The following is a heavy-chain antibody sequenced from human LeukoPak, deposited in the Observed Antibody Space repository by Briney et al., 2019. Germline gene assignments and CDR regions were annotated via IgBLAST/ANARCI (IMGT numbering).Heavy chain of an antibody. J-gene: IGHJ3*02. V-gene: IGHV1-69*04. CDR3: ARSDYFGDAFDI. CDR2: IIPILGIA. Sequence: GASVKVSCKASGGTFSSHAISWVRQAPGQGLEWMGRIIPILGIANYAQKFQGRVTITADKSTSTAYMELSSLRSEDTAVYYCARSDYFGDAFDIWGQGTMVTVSS. CDR1: GGTFSSHA. D-gene: IGHD2/OR15-2a*01.